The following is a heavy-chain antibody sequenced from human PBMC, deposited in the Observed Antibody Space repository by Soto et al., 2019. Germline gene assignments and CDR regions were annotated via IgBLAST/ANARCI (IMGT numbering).Heavy chain of an antibody. V-gene: IGHV1-46*01. Sequence: ASVKVSCKASGYTFTSYYMHWVRQAPGQGLEWMGIISPSGGSTSYAQKFQGRVTMTRDTSTSTVYMELSSLRSEDTAVYYCARDRDDGSGSQRGYYFDYSGQGTLVIVSS. J-gene: IGHJ4*02. CDR3: ARDRDDGSGSQRGYYFDY. D-gene: IGHD3-10*01. CDR1: GYTFTSYY. CDR2: ISPSGGST.